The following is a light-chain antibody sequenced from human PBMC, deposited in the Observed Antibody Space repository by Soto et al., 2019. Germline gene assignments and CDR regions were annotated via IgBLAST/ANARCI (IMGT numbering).Light chain of an antibody. CDR3: QQYNDWPPIT. CDR2: GAS. J-gene: IGKJ5*01. Sequence: EIVMTQSPATLSVSPGERATLSCRASQSVSNNLAWYQQKPGQAPRLLIYGASTRATGVPARFSGSRSGTEFTLTITTLQSEDFAVYSCQQYNDWPPITFGQGTRLEIK. V-gene: IGKV3-15*01. CDR1: QSVSNN.